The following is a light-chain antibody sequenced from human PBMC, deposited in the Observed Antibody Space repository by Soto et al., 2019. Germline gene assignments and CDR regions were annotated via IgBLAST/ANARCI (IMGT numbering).Light chain of an antibody. CDR3: QQRSNRPRFT. CDR1: QSVDNY. Sequence: TLSLSPGERATLSCRASQSVDNYLAWYQQKPGQAPRLLIYDVSNRATGTPARFSGSGSGTDFTLSISSLEPEDFAVYYCQQRSNRPRFTFGPGTKVDIK. CDR2: DVS. V-gene: IGKV3-11*01. J-gene: IGKJ3*01.